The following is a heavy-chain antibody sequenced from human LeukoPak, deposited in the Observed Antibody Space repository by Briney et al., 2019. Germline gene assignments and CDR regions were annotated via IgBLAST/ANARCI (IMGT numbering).Heavy chain of an antibody. V-gene: IGHV3-7*01. CDR2: IKQDGSEK. Sequence: GGSLRLSCAASGFTFSSYWMSWVRQAPGKGLEWVANIKQDGSEKYYVDSVKGRFTISRDNAKNSLYLQMNSLRAEDTAVYYCARDYYDSSGYYRFDYWGQGTLVTVST. D-gene: IGHD3-22*01. J-gene: IGHJ4*02. CDR3: ARDYYDSSGYYRFDY. CDR1: GFTFSSYW.